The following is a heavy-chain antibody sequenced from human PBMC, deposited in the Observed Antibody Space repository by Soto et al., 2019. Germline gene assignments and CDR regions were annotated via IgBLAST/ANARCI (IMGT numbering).Heavy chain of an antibody. V-gene: IGHV4-34*01. D-gene: IGHD2-8*01. CDR1: GGSFSGYY. Sequence: QVQLQQWGAGLLKPSETLSLTCAVYGGSFSGYYWSWIRQPPGKGLEWIGEINHSGSTNYNPSLKSRVTISVDTSKNQFSLKLSSVTAADTAVYYCARRGRYCTNGVCLFWFDPWGQGTLVTVSS. CDR2: INHSGST. J-gene: IGHJ5*02. CDR3: ARRGRYCTNGVCLFWFDP.